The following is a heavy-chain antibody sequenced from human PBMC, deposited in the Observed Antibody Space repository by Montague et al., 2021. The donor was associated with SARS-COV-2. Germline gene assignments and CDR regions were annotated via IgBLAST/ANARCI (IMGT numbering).Heavy chain of an antibody. CDR3: SSRGHSVWGVTASAELDY. V-gene: IGHV4-34*01. J-gene: IGHJ4*02. CDR2: FNQNRRT. D-gene: IGHD3-16*01. Sequence: SETLSLTCSIYGGSISGYNWSWICQTPVTGQERMRAFNQNRRTNTNPSLYRRVIISVDTSKNQFSLKLSSVSATDTAVYYCSSRGHSVWGVTASAELDYWGQGIMVIVSS. CDR1: GGSISGYN.